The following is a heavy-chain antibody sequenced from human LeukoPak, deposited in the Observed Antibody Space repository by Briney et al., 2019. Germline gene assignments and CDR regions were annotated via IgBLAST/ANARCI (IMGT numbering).Heavy chain of an antibody. CDR1: GGSISSSSYY. Sequence: SETLSLTCTVSGGSISSSSYYWGWIRQPPGKGLEWIGNIYYSVNTYYSPSLKSRVTISVDTSKKQSSLKLSSVAAADTAVYYCVSLFWGNYPYYFDYWGQGTLVTVSS. J-gene: IGHJ4*02. V-gene: IGHV4-39*01. D-gene: IGHD3-16*02. CDR2: IYYSVNT. CDR3: VSLFWGNYPYYFDY.